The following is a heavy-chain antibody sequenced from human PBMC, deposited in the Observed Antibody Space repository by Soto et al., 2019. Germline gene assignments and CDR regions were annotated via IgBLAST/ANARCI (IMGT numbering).Heavy chain of an antibody. J-gene: IGHJ5*02. CDR1: GGTFSSYA. Sequence: GASVKVSCKASGGTFSSYAISWVRQAPGQGLEWMGGIIPIFGTANYAQKFQGRVTITADKSTSTAYMELSSLRSEDTAVYYCARPRDTAMETYNWFDPWGQGTLVTVSS. CDR2: IIPIFGTA. D-gene: IGHD5-18*01. V-gene: IGHV1-69*06. CDR3: ARPRDTAMETYNWFDP.